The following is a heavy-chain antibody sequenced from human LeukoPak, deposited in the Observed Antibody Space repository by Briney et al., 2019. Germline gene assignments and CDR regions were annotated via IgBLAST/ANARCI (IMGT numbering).Heavy chain of an antibody. CDR2: IYYSGST. Sequence: SQTLSLTCTVSGGSISSGGYYWSWIRQHPGKGLEWIGYIYYSGSTYYNPSLKSRVTISVDTSKNQFSLKLSSVTAADTAVYYCARGRFFDWPYNWFDPWGQGTLVTVSS. CDR1: GGSISSGGYY. V-gene: IGHV4-31*03. CDR3: ARGRFFDWPYNWFDP. D-gene: IGHD3-9*01. J-gene: IGHJ5*02.